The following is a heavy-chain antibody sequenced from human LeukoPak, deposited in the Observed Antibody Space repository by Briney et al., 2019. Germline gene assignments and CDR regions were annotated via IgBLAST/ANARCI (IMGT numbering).Heavy chain of an antibody. CDR1: GGSISSYY. D-gene: IGHD6-13*01. J-gene: IGHJ6*02. V-gene: IGHV4-4*07. CDR3: ARDKQQLVWGYYYYGMDV. CDR2: IYTSGST. Sequence: SEALSLTCTVSGGSISSYYWSWIRQPAGKGLEWIGRIYTSGSTNYNPSLKSRVTMSVDTSKNPFSLKLSSVTAADTAVYYCARDKQQLVWGYYYYGMDVWGQGTTVTVSS.